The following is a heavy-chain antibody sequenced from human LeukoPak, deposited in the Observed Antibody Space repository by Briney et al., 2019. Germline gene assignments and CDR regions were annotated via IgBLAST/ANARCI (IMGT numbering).Heavy chain of an antibody. V-gene: IGHV4-30-4*01. CDR1: GGSISSGDYY. Sequence: SETLSLTCTVSGGSISSGDYYWSWIRQPPGKGLEWIGYIYYSGSTYYNPSLKSRVTISVDTSKNQFSLKLSSVTAADTAVYYCARVRLSPRWFDPWGQGTLVTVSS. D-gene: IGHD3-16*02. CDR3: ARVRLSPRWFDP. CDR2: IYYSGST. J-gene: IGHJ5*02.